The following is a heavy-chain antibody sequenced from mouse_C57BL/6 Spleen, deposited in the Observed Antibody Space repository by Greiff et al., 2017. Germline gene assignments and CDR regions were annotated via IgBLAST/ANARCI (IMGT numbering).Heavy chain of an antibody. CDR3: ASLLLPYYAMDY. CDR1: GFNIKDYY. V-gene: IGHV14-2*01. Sequence: VQLQQSGAALVKPGASVKLSCTAFGFNIKDYYMHWVKQRTEQGLEWIGRIDPEDGETKSAPKFQGKATITAATSSNTAYLQLSSLTSEDTAVYYCASLLLPYYAMDYWGQGTSVTVSS. CDR2: IDPEDGET. D-gene: IGHD1-1*01. J-gene: IGHJ4*01.